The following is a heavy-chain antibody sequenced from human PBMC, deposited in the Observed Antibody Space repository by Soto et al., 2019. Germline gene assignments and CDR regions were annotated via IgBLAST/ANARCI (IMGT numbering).Heavy chain of an antibody. J-gene: IGHJ4*02. CDR2: IIPSSGSR. D-gene: IGHD1-26*01. CDR3: ARDQYSGRFLY. Sequence: ASVNVSCKASGYTFTGYYMHWVRQAPGQGGEWMGWIIPSSGSRNYAQNLEGMVTMTRDTSIAAAYIGLSTVTSDDTADYYCARDQYSGRFLYWGQGTLVTVSS. CDR1: GYTFTGYY. V-gene: IGHV1-2*02.